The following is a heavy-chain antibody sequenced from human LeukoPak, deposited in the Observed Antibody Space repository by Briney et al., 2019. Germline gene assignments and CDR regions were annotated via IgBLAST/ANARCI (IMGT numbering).Heavy chain of an antibody. V-gene: IGHV1-18*01. D-gene: IGHD3-10*01. CDR1: GYTFTSYG. Sequence: RASVKVSCKASGYTFTSYGISWVRQAPGQGLEWMGWISAYNGNTNYAQKLQGRVTMTTDTSTSTAYMELRSLGSDDTAVYYCARVRYGSGSYYTHRGSDPWGQGTLVTVSS. CDR2: ISAYNGNT. CDR3: ARVRYGSGSYYTHRGSDP. J-gene: IGHJ5*02.